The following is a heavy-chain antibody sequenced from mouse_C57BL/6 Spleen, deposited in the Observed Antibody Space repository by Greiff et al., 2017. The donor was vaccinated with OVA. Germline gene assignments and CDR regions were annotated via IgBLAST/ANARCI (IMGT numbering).Heavy chain of an antibody. Sequence: QVHVKQPGAELVKPGASVKLSCKASGYTFTSYWMQWVKQRPGQGLEWIGEIDPSDSYTNYNQKFKGKATLTVDTSSSTAYMQLSSLTSEDSAVYYCARELGREGFDYWGQGTTLTVSS. CDR1: GYTFTSYW. V-gene: IGHV1-50*01. D-gene: IGHD4-1*01. CDR2: IDPSDSYT. CDR3: ARELGREGFDY. J-gene: IGHJ2*01.